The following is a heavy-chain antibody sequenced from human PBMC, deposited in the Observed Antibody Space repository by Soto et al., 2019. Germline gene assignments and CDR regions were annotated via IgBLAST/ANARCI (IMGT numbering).Heavy chain of an antibody. J-gene: IGHJ6*02. CDR3: ARAEEDSSYYYYYGMDV. V-gene: IGHV4-31*03. Sequence: QVQLQESGPGLVKPSQTLSLTCTVSGGSISSGGYYWCWIRQHPGKGLEWIGYIYYSGSTYYNPSLKSRVTISVDTSKNQFSLKLSSVTAADTAVYYCARAEEDSSYYYYYGMDVWGQGTTVTVSS. CDR2: IYYSGST. CDR1: GGSISSGGYY. D-gene: IGHD2-15*01.